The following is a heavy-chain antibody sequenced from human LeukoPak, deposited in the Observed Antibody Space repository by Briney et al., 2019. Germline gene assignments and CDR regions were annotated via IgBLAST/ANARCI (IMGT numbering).Heavy chain of an antibody. CDR3: ARGFVVGPFAI. Sequence: GGSLRLSCAASGFTFSSYVISWVRQAPGKGLEWVSAVSGSGGNTYFADSVKGRFTISRDNSKSTLYLQMNSLRAEDTPVYFCARGFVVGPFAIWGQGTLVTVSS. J-gene: IGHJ3*02. CDR2: VSGSGGNT. CDR1: GFTFSSYV. D-gene: IGHD1-26*01. V-gene: IGHV3-23*01.